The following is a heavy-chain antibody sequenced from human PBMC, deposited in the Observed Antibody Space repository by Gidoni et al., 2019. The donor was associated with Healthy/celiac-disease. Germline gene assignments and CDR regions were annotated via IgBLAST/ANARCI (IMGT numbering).Heavy chain of an antibody. V-gene: IGHV3-15*07. CDR1: GFIFSNAW. CDR3: STGPT. J-gene: IGHJ1*01. CDR2: IKSKTDGGTV. Sequence: ELQLVESGGGLVKPGVSLRLSCAASGFIFSNAWMNWVRQAPGKGLEWVGSIKSKTDGGTVEYAAFVKGRFTISRDDTKNTLYRQMNSRKTEDTAVYYCSTGPTWGQGTLVTVSS.